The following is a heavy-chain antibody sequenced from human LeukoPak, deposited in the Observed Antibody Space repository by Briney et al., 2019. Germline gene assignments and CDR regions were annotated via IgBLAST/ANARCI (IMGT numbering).Heavy chain of an antibody. CDR2: ISDNGGST. CDR3: AKRGTVTTFGHYDY. Sequence: GGSLRLSCAASGFTFSSYAMSGVRHAPGKGLEWVSVISDNGGSTYYADSVKGRFTISRDNSKNTLYLQMNSLRAEDTAIYYCAKRGTVTTFGHYDYWGQGTLVTVSS. CDR1: GFTFSSYA. V-gene: IGHV3-23*01. D-gene: IGHD4-17*01. J-gene: IGHJ4*02.